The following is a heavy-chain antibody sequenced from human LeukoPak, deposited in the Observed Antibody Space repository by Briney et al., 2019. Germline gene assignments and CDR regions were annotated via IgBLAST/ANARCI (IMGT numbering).Heavy chain of an antibody. CDR1: GFTFSSYG. D-gene: IGHD6-19*01. V-gene: IGHV3-30*18. CDR2: ISYDGSNK. J-gene: IGHJ4*02. CDR3: AKDPGGSGWLYYFDY. Sequence: GGSLRLSCAASGFTFSSYGMHWVRQAPGKGLEWVAVISYDGSNKYYADSVKGRLTISRDNSKNTLYLQMNSLRAEDTAVYYCAKDPGGSGWLYYFDYWGQGTLVTVSS.